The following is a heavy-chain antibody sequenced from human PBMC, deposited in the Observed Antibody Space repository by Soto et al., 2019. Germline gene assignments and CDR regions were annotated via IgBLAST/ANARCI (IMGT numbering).Heavy chain of an antibody. Sequence: QVQLVQSGAEVKKPGSSVKVSCKASGGTFSSYAISWLRQAPGQGLEWMGGITPIFGTANYAQKFQGRVTITADKSTSTAYMELSSLRSEDTAVYYCARRGATVTTEGNYYGMDVWGQGTTVTVSS. CDR1: GGTFSSYA. J-gene: IGHJ6*02. D-gene: IGHD4-4*01. CDR3: ARRGATVTTEGNYYGMDV. CDR2: ITPIFGTA. V-gene: IGHV1-69*06.